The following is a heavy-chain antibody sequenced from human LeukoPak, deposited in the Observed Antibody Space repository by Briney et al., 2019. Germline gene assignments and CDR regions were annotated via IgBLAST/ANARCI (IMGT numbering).Heavy chain of an antibody. CDR3: ARYQEGMVRGVLYYMDV. Sequence: SETLSLTCAVYGGSFSGYYWSWIRQPPGKGLEWIGSIYYSGITYHNPSLKSRVTISVDTSNNQFSLKMSSVTAADTAVYFCARYQEGMVRGVLYYMDVWGKGTTVIISS. CDR2: IYYSGIT. D-gene: IGHD3-10*01. CDR1: GGSFSGYY. V-gene: IGHV4-34*01. J-gene: IGHJ6*03.